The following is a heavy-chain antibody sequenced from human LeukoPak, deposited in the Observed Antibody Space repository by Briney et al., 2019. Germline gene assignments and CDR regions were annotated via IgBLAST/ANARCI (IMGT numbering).Heavy chain of an antibody. CDR2: ISASGGTT. CDR1: GFTFNNYA. J-gene: IGHJ5*01. CDR3: AKEPREYCSSTNCPNWFDS. D-gene: IGHD2-2*01. Sequence: GGPLRLSCAASGFTFNNYAMNWVPQAPGKGLEWVSAISASGGTTYYADSVKGRFTISRDNSENTLFLQMNSLRAEDTAVYYCAKEPREYCSSTNCPNWFDSWGQGTLVTVSS. V-gene: IGHV3-23*01.